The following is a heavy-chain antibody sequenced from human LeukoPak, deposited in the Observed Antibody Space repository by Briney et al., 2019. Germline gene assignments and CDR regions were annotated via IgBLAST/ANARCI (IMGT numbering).Heavy chain of an antibody. CDR2: ISGSGGST. CDR1: GFTFSSYA. V-gene: IGHV3-23*01. CDR3: AKDRNYDFWSGYLNWFDP. Sequence: GGSLRLSCAASGFTFSSYAMSWVRQAPGKGLEWVSAISGSGGSTYYADSVKGRFTISRDNSKSTLYLQMNSLRAEDTAVYYCAKDRNYDFWSGYLNWFDPWGQGTLVTVSS. J-gene: IGHJ5*02. D-gene: IGHD3-3*01.